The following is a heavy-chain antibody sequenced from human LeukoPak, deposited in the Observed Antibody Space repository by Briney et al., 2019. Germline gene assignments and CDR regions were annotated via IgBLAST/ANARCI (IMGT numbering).Heavy chain of an antibody. CDR3: ARKRWLQKRCDY. CDR2: IKQDGSEK. V-gene: IGHV3-7*01. J-gene: IGHJ4*02. Sequence: PGGSLRLSCAASGFTFSSYWMSWVRQAPRKGLEWVANIKQDGSEKYYVDSVKGRFTISRDNDKNALYLQMNSLRAEDTAVYYCARKRWLQKRCDYGGQETRVSVSS. D-gene: IGHD5-24*01. CDR1: GFTFSSYW.